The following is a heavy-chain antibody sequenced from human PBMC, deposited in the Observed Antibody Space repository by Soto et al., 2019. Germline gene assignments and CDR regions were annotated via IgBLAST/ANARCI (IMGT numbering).Heavy chain of an antibody. J-gene: IGHJ4*02. Sequence: QVQLQESGPGLVKPSETLSLTCTVSGGSISSYYWSWIRQPPGKGLEWIGYIYYSGSTNYNPSLKSRFSISVDTSKNQFSLKLSSLTAADTAVYYCARRWGRTFDYWGQGTLVTVSS. D-gene: IGHD7-27*01. V-gene: IGHV4-59*08. CDR1: GGSISSYY. CDR2: IYYSGST. CDR3: ARRWGRTFDY.